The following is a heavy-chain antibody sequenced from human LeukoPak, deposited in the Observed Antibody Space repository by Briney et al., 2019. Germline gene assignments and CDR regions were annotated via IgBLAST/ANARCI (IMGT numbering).Heavy chain of an antibody. CDR1: GFTVSGNY. D-gene: IGHD3-22*01. CDR2: IYSGGST. V-gene: IGHV3-53*01. CDR3: ARDRYYYDSRGYSDAFDI. J-gene: IGHJ3*02. Sequence: PGGSLRLSRAASGFTVSGNYMSWGRQPPGKGLEWVSLIYSGGSTYYADSVKGRFTISRDNSKNTLYLQMNSLRAEDTAVYYCARDRYYYDSRGYSDAFDIWGQGTMVTVSS.